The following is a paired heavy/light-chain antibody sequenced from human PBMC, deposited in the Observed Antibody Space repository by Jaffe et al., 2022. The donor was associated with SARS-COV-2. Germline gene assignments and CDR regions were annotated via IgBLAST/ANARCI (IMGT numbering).Heavy chain of an antibody. J-gene: IGHJ6*02. CDR3: ARVPTYYDILTGYYYYYYGMDV. V-gene: IGHV3-74*01. CDR2: INSDGSST. D-gene: IGHD3-9*01. Sequence: EVQLVESGGGLVQPGGSLRLSCAASGFTFSSYWMHWVRQAPGKGLVWVSRINSDGSSTSYADSVKGRFTISRDNAKNTLYLQMNSLRAEDTAVYYCARVPTYYDILTGYYYYYYGMDVWGQGTTVTVSS. CDR1: GFTFSSYW.
Light chain of an antibody. V-gene: IGKV3-20*01. CDR1: QSVSSSY. J-gene: IGKJ2*01. Sequence: EIVLTQSPGTLSLSPGERATLSCRASQSVSSSYLAWYQQKPGQAPRLLIYGASSRATGIPDRFSGSGSGTDFTLTISRLEPEDFAVYYCQQYGSSPQYTFGQGTKLEIK. CDR3: QQYGSSPQYT. CDR2: GAS.